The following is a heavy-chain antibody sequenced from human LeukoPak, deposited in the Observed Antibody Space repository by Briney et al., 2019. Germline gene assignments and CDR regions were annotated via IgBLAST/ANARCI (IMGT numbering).Heavy chain of an antibody. V-gene: IGHV4-30-2*01. CDR3: ARGRVRAAAGTSDY. D-gene: IGHD6-13*01. J-gene: IGHJ4*02. CDR2: INHSGST. Sequence: ASQTLSLTCTVSGGSISSGGYYWSWIRQPPGKGLEWIGEINHSGSTNYNPSLKSRVTISVDTSKNQFSLKLSSVTAADTAVYYCARGRVRAAAGTSDYWGQGTLVTVSS. CDR1: GGSISSGGYY.